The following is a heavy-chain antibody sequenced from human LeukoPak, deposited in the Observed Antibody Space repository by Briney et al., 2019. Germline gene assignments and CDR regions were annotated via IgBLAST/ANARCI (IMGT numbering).Heavy chain of an antibody. V-gene: IGHV1-8*01. CDR2: MNPNSGNT. Sequence: ASVKVSCKASRYTFTSYDINWVRQATGQGLEWMGWMNPNSGNTGYAQKFQGRVTMTRNTSISTAYMELSSLRSEDTAVYYCARWGRHYYGMDVWGQGTTVTVSS. CDR1: RYTFTSYD. D-gene: IGHD4-23*01. CDR3: ARWGRHYYGMDV. J-gene: IGHJ6*02.